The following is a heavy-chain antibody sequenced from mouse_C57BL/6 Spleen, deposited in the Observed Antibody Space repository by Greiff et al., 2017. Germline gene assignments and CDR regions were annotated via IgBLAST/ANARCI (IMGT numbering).Heavy chain of an antibody. CDR2: ISGGGGNT. V-gene: IGHV5-9*01. CDR3: ARHYSNYAWFAY. D-gene: IGHD2-5*01. CDR1: GFTFSSYT. Sequence: EVHLVESGGGLVKPGGSLKLSCAASGFTFSSYTMSWVRQTPEKRLEWVATISGGGGNTYYPDSVKGRFTISRDNAKNTLYLQMSSLRSEDTALYYCARHYSNYAWFAYWGQGTLVTVSA. J-gene: IGHJ3*01.